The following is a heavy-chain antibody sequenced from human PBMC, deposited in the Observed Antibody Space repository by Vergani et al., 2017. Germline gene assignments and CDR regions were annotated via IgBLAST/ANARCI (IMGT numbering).Heavy chain of an antibody. CDR1: GFTFSSYG. Sequence: QVQLVESGGGVVQPGRSLRLSCAASGFTFSSYGMHWVRQAPGKGLEWVAVIWYDGSKKYYADSVKGRFTISRDNSKNTLYLQMNSLRAEDTAVYYCARGARRKCSGGSCYSLDYWGQGTLVTVSS. V-gene: IGHV3-33*01. CDR2: IWYDGSKK. CDR3: ARGARRKCSGGSCYSLDY. D-gene: IGHD2-15*01. J-gene: IGHJ4*02.